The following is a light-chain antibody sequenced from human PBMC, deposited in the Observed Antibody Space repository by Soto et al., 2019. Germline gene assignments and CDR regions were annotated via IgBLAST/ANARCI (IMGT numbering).Light chain of an antibody. J-gene: IGKJ1*01. Sequence: DIQMTQSPSTLSASVGDRVTITCRASQSISSWLAWYQQKPGKAPKLLIYDASSLESGVPSRFSGSGSGTEFTLNISSLQPDDFATYYCQQYNTYSPERTFGQGTKVDIK. CDR1: QSISSW. CDR3: QQYNTYSPERT. V-gene: IGKV1-5*01. CDR2: DAS.